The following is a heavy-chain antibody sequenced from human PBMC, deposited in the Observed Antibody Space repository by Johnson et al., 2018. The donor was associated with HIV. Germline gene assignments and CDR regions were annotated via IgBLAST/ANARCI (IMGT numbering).Heavy chain of an antibody. CDR1: GITVSSNY. D-gene: IGHD7-27*01. Sequence: VQLVESGGGLVQPGGSLRLSCAASGITVSSNYMSWVRQAPGKGLEWVSVIYSGGSTYYADSVKGRFAISRDNSKNTLYLQMNSLRAEDTAVYYCARDQTGVTTIWGQGTMVTVSS. CDR3: ARDQTGVTTI. V-gene: IGHV3-66*02. CDR2: IYSGGST. J-gene: IGHJ3*02.